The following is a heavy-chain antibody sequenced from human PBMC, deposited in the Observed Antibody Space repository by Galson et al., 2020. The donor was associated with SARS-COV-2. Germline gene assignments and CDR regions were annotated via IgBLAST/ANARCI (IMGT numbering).Heavy chain of an antibody. CDR2: INHSGST. CDR3: ARGGSRPIMVFDYYYFYMDV. CDR1: GGSFSGYS. V-gene: IGHV4-34*01. J-gene: IGHJ6*03. D-gene: IGHD2-8*01. Sequence: SETLSLTCAVYGGSFSGYSWNWVRQPPGKGLEWIGEINHSGSTNYHPSLKSQVFISVDTSKNQFSLKLSSVTAADTAVYYCARGGSRPIMVFDYYYFYMDVWGKGTTVTVSS.